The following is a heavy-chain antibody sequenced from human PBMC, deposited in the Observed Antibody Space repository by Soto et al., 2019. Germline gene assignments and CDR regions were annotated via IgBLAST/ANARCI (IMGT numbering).Heavy chain of an antibody. CDR2: ISSSSTHT. CDR3: ARGQAATFHYYGMDV. D-gene: IGHD2-15*01. CDR1: GFTFSDYY. V-gene: IGHV3-11*06. Sequence: GSLRLSCAASGFTFSDYYMIWIRQAPGKGLEWVSYISSSSTHTTYADSVKGRFTISRDNAKNSLYLQMKSLRVEDTAVYYCARGQAATFHYYGMDVWGQGTTVTVSS. J-gene: IGHJ6*02.